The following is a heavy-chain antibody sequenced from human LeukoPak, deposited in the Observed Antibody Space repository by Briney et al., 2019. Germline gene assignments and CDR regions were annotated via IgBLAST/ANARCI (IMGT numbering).Heavy chain of an antibody. V-gene: IGHV4-59*01. CDR3: AREDCSGGSRYTKYTNHAFDI. J-gene: IGHJ3*02. CDR2: IYYSGST. D-gene: IGHD2-15*01. Sequence: SETLSLTCTVSGGSISSYYWSWIRQPPGKGLEWIGYIYYSGSTNYNPSLKSRVTISADTSKNQFSLKLSSVTAADTAVYYCAREDCSGGSRYTKYTNHAFDIWGQGTMVTVSS. CDR1: GGSISSYY.